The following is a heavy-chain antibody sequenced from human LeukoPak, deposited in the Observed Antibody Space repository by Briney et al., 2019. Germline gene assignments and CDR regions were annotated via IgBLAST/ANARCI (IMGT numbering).Heavy chain of an antibody. CDR2: IYTSGTT. V-gene: IGHV4-38-2*02. J-gene: IGHJ5*02. Sequence: PSETLSLTCIVSGYSISSGYYWGWIRQPPGKGLEWIGRIYTSGTTNYNPSLKSRVTISVDTSKNQFSLNLSSVTAADTAVYYCARNKYDILTGYFRRNNWFDPWGQGTLVTVSS. CDR3: ARNKYDILTGYFRRNNWFDP. CDR1: GYSISSGYY. D-gene: IGHD3-9*01.